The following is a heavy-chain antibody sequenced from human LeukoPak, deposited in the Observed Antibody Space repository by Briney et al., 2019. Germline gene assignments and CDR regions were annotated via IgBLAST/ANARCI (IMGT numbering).Heavy chain of an antibody. CDR2: MNPNSGNT. CDR1: GYTFTSYD. CDR3: ARSDSIAAAAHPRYNWFDP. Sequence: ASVKVSCKASGYTFTSYDINWVRQATGQGLEWMGWMNPNSGNTGYVQKFQGRVTMTRNTSISTAYMELSSLRSEDTAVYYCARSDSIAAAAHPRYNWFDPWGQGTLVTVSS. D-gene: IGHD6-13*01. J-gene: IGHJ5*02. V-gene: IGHV1-8*01.